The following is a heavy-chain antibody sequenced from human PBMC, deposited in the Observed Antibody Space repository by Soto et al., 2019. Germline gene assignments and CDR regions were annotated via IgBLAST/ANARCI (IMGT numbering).Heavy chain of an antibody. V-gene: IGHV3-30*18. CDR1: GFTFSSYG. D-gene: IGHD3-3*01. CDR3: AKPPYYDFWSGYYGGNGGYYYYMDV. J-gene: IGHJ6*03. CDR2: ISCDGSNK. Sequence: GGSLRLSCAASGFTFSSYGMHWVRQAPGKGLEWVAVISCDGSNKYYADSVKGRFTISRDNSKNTLYLQMNSLRAEDTAVYYCAKPPYYDFWSGYYGGNGGYYYYMDVWGKGTTVTVSS.